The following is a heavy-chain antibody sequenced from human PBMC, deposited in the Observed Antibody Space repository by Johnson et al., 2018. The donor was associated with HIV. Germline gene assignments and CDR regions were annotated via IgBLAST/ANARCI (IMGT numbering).Heavy chain of an antibody. CDR1: GFSFSSYG. V-gene: IGHV3-33*06. D-gene: IGHD3-10*01. J-gene: IGHJ3*02. CDR3: AKDLPLVQGIIMGGGAFDI. Sequence: QVQLVESGGGVVQPGRSLRLSCAASGFSFSSYGMHWVRQAPGKGLEWVAIIWYDGSNKFYADSVKGRFTISRDNSKKTLSLQMNSLRAEDTAVYYCAKDLPLVQGIIMGGGAFDIWGQGTMVTVSS. CDR2: IWYDGSNK.